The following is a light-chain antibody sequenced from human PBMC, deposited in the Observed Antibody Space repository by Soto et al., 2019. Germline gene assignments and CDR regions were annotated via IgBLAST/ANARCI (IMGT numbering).Light chain of an antibody. V-gene: IGKV3-15*01. Sequence: EIVLTQSPAPLSVSPGERATLSCRSSQSVNTDFAWYQQKPGQAPRLIIFGVSTRATGVAARFSGGGSGTEFTLTIDNLQSEDFATYYCQQYDNGPPTITFGPGTNVEMK. CDR3: QQYDNGPPTIT. J-gene: IGKJ3*01. CDR2: GVS. CDR1: QSVNTD.